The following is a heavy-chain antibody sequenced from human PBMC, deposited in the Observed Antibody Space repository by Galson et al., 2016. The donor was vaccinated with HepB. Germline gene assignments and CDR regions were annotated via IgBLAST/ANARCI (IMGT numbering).Heavy chain of an antibody. D-gene: IGHD6-6*01. V-gene: IGHV3-23*01. CDR1: GFTFNNYA. J-gene: IGHJ6*02. CDR2: ISGSGGSV. CDR3: AKDQRSSSGSSLYYALHV. Sequence: SLRLSCAASGFTFNNYAMTWVRQAPGKGLEWVSTISGSGGSVYYADSVKGRFTISRGNSKNTLYLQLNTLRADDTAVYYCAKDQRSSSGSSLYYALHVWGQGTTVTVSS.